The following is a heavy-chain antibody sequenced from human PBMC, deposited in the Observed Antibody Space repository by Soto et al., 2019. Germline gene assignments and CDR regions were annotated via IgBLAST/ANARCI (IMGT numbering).Heavy chain of an antibody. Sequence: ASVKVSCKASGYTFTSYDINWVRQATGQGLEWMGWMNPNSGNTGYAQKFQGRVTMTRNTSISTAYMELSSLRSEDTAVYYCARSNYEGHYYYYGMDVWGQGTRSPSP. J-gene: IGHJ6*02. CDR1: GYTFTSYD. CDR3: ARSNYEGHYYYYGMDV. D-gene: IGHD4-4*01. CDR2: MNPNSGNT. V-gene: IGHV1-8*01.